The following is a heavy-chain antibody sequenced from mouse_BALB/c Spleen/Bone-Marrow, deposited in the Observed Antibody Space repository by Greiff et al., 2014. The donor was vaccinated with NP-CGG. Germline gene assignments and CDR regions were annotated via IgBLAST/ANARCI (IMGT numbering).Heavy chain of an antibody. D-gene: IGHD2-14*01. V-gene: IGHV5-4*02. CDR3: ARDRGVQGYAMDY. J-gene: IGHJ4*01. CDR2: ISDGGSYT. Sequence: EVMLVESGGGLVKPGGSLKLSCAASGFTFSDYYMYWVRQTPEKRLEWVATISDGGSYTYYPDSVKGRLTISRDIAKNNLYLQMSSLKSEDTAMYHCARDRGVQGYAMDYWGQGTSVTVSS. CDR1: GFTFSDYY.